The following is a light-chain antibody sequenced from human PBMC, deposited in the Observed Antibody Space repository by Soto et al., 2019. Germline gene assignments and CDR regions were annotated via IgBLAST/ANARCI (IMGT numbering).Light chain of an antibody. CDR2: DVA. CDR3: VSYTSSTTYV. J-gene: IGLJ1*01. CDR1: SSDVGGSNF. V-gene: IGLV2-14*03. Sequence: QSVLTQPASVSDSPGQSITISCTGTSSDVGGSNFVSWYQQHPGKPPKLIIYDVANRPSGVSNRFSGSKSGSTASLIISRLQTEDEAAYYCVSYTSSTTYVLATGTKV.